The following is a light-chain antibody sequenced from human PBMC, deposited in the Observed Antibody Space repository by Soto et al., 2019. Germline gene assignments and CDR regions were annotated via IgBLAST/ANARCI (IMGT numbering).Light chain of an antibody. CDR2: AAS. Sequence: DLQMTQSPSSLSASVGDRVTITCRASQGISTHLAWYQQKPGKVPKLLIYAASTLQSGVPSRFSGSGSGTDFTLTISILQPEDVATYYCQKYDSVPRTFGQGTKVEIK. J-gene: IGKJ1*01. V-gene: IGKV1-27*01. CDR3: QKYDSVPRT. CDR1: QGISTH.